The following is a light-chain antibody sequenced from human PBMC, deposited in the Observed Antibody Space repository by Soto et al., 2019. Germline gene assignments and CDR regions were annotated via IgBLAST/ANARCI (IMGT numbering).Light chain of an antibody. V-gene: IGKV3-20*01. CDR1: QSVSSGY. Sequence: EIVLTQSPGTLSLSPGERATLSCRASQSVSSGYLAWYQQKPGQAPRLLIYGASSRATGIPDRFSGSGSGTDFTLTINTLEPEDFAVYYCQQYGSSPWTFGQGTKVEIK. J-gene: IGKJ1*01. CDR2: GAS. CDR3: QQYGSSPWT.